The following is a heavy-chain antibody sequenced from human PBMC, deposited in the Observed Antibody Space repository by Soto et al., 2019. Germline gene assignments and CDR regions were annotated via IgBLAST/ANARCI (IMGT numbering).Heavy chain of an antibody. CDR3: ARGGLYDYVWGSYRNYYYYGMDV. Sequence: PSATLSLTCAVYGGSFSGYYWSWIRQPPGKGLEWIGEINHSGSTNYNPSLKSRVTISVDTSKNQFSLKLSSVTAADTAVYYCARGGLYDYVWGSYRNYYYYGMDVWGQGTTVPVS. CDR2: INHSGST. D-gene: IGHD3-16*02. J-gene: IGHJ6*02. V-gene: IGHV4-34*01. CDR1: GGSFSGYY.